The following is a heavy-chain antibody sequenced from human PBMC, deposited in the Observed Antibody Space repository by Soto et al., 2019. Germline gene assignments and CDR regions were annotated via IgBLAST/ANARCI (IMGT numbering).Heavy chain of an antibody. Sequence: EVQLVESGGGLVQPGGSLKLSCAASGFTFSGSAMHWVLQASGKGLEWVGRIRSKANSYATAYAASVKGRFTISRDDSKNTAYLQMNSLKTEDTAVYYCTSAHCSGGSCYENAFDIWGQGTMVTVSS. J-gene: IGHJ3*02. V-gene: IGHV3-73*01. D-gene: IGHD2-15*01. CDR3: TSAHCSGGSCYENAFDI. CDR1: GFTFSGSA. CDR2: IRSKANSYAT.